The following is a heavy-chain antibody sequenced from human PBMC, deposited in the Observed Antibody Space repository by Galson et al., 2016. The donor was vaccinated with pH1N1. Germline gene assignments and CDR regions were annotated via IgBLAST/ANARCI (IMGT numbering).Heavy chain of an antibody. CDR1: GYTLTSYD. CDR3: ARGPVYWYFDL. J-gene: IGHJ2*01. Sequence: SVKVSCKASGYTLTSYDINWVRQATGQGLEWMGWMNPNNGNADYAPKLQGRVTLTRNASINTAYMELSSLTSEDTAVYCCARGPVYWYFDLWGRGTPVIVTS. CDR2: MNPNNGNA. V-gene: IGHV1-8*01.